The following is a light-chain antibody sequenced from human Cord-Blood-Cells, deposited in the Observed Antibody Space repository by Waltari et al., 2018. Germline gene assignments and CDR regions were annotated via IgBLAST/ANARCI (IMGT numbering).Light chain of an antibody. CDR1: AWPNPY. J-gene: IGLJ2*01. CDR3: QSADSSGTYVV. V-gene: IGLV3-25*03. Sequence: SYDLTPPPSVSVSPGQTARITCPRDAWPNPYTSWYQQKPGQAPVLVIYKDSERPSGIPERFSGSSSGTTVTLTISGVQAEDEADYYCQSADSSGTYVVFGGGTKLTVL. CDR2: KDS.